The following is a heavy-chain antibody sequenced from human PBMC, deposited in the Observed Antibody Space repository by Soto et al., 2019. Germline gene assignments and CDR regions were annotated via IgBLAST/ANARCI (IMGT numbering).Heavy chain of an antibody. CDR3: AKDSGYSSSWYNWFDP. Sequence: GGSLRLSCAASGFIFSNYGMHWVRQAPGKGLEWVAFISFDGNNKYYADSVKGRFTISRGNSKNTLYLQMNGLRAEDTAVYYCAKDSGYSSSWYNWFDPWGQGTLVTVSS. CDR1: GFIFSNYG. J-gene: IGHJ5*02. D-gene: IGHD6-13*01. V-gene: IGHV3-30*18. CDR2: ISFDGNNK.